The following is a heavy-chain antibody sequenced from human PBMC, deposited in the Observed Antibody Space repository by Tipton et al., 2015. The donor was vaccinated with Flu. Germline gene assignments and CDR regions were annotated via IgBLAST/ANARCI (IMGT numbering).Heavy chain of an antibody. CDR2: IYTNANT. D-gene: IGHD3-10*02. CDR3: ARHTGDSVRGVIDY. CDR1: GDSISRGSYY. Sequence: LRLSCTVSGDSISRGSYYYNWIRQPAGEGLEWIGRIYTNANTNYKASLKSRLTISIDRSRNQVSLTLSSVTAADTAVYYCARHTGDSVRGVIDYWGQGTLVTVSS. V-gene: IGHV4-61*02. J-gene: IGHJ4*02.